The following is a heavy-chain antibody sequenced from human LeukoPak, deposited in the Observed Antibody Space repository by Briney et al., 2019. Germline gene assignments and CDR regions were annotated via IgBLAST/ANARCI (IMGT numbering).Heavy chain of an antibody. V-gene: IGHV3-53*04. CDR2: IYSGGST. CDR1: GFTVSSNY. D-gene: IGHD2-15*01. CDR3: AKRGCSGGSCYHYFDY. J-gene: IGHJ4*02. Sequence: GGSLRLSCAASGFTVSSNYMSWVRQAPGKGLEWVSVIYSGGSTYYADSVKGRFTISRHNSKNTLYLQMNSLRAEDTAVYYCAKRGCSGGSCYHYFDYWGQGTLVTVSS.